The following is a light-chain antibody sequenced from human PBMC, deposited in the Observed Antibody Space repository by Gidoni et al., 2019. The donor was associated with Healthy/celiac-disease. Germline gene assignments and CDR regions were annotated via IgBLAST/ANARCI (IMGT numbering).Light chain of an antibody. V-gene: IGLV1-47*01. CDR3: AAWDDSLSGHVV. CDR2: RNN. Sequence: QSVLPQPPSPSGTPGQRVPIPCSGSTSNIGSNYVYWYQQLPGTAPKLLIYRNNQRPSGVPDRFSGSKSGTSASLAISGLRSEDEADYYCAAWDDSLSGHVVFGGGTKLTVL. J-gene: IGLJ2*01. CDR1: TSNIGSNY.